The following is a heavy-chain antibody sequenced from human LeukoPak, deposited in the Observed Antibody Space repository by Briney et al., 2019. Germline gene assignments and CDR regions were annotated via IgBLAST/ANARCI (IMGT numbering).Heavy chain of an antibody. V-gene: IGHV1-2*02. Sequence: ASVKVSCKASGYTFTGYYMNWVRQAPGQGLEWMGWINPNSGGTDYAQKVQGRVTMTRDTSISTAYMELSNLRSDDTAVYYCARGGYCTSSTCFVLAADFDYWGQGTLVTVSS. CDR3: ARGGYCTSSTCFVLAADFDY. CDR1: GYTFTGYY. D-gene: IGHD2-2*01. CDR2: INPNSGGT. J-gene: IGHJ4*02.